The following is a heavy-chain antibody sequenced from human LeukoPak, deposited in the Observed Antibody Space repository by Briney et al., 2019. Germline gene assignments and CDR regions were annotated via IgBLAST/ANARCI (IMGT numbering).Heavy chain of an antibody. CDR1: GYTFTSHG. D-gene: IGHD2-21*01. CDR3: ARDREEFNCGGDCYSSGWFDP. J-gene: IGHJ5*02. CDR2: VSAYNGNT. V-gene: IGHV1-18*01. Sequence: GASVKVSCKATGYTFTSHGISWVRQAPGQGLEWMGWVSAYNGNTNYAQKLQGRVTMTTDTSTSTAYMELRSLRSDDTAVYYCARDREEFNCGGDCYSSGWFDPWGQGTLVTVSS.